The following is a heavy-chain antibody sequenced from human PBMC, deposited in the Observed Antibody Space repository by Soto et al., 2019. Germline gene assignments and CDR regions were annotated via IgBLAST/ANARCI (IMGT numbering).Heavy chain of an antibody. CDR1: GFTFSSYS. V-gene: IGHV3-48*01. Sequence: GGSLRLSCAASGFTFSSYSMNWVRQTPGKGLEWVSYISSSSTTKYYADSVKGRFTISRDNAKNSLYLQMNSLRAEDTAVYYCARDGCSGSNCLNWFDPWGQGT. J-gene: IGHJ5*02. CDR3: ARDGCSGSNCLNWFDP. CDR2: ISSSSTTK. D-gene: IGHD2-15*01.